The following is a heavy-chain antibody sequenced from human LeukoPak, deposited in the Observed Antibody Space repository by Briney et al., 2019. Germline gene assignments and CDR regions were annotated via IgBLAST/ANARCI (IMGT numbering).Heavy chain of an antibody. D-gene: IGHD3-3*01. CDR1: GGSFSGYY. V-gene: IGHV4-34*01. J-gene: IGHJ4*02. CDR3: ARGRATLAYYDFWSGYHYFDY. CDR2: INHSGST. Sequence: SETLSLTCAVYGGSFSGYYWSWIRQPPGKGLEWVGEINHSGSTNYNPSLKSRVTISVDTSRNQFSLKLSSVTAAGTAVYYCARGRATLAYYDFWSGYHYFDYWGQGTLVTVSS.